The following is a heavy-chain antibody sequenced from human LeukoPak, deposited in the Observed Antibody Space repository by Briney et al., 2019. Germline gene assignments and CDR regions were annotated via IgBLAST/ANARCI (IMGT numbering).Heavy chain of an antibody. Sequence: SQTLSLTCAISGDSVSSNTAAWNWIRQSPSRGLEWLGRTCYRSKWYNDYALSVKSRITINPDTSKNQFSLQLNSVTPEDTAVYYCARVDPDCSGGRCYSNWFDPWGQGTLVTVSS. J-gene: IGHJ5*02. D-gene: IGHD2-15*01. CDR3: ARVDPDCSGGRCYSNWFDP. CDR1: GDSVSSNTAA. V-gene: IGHV6-1*01. CDR2: TCYRSKWYN.